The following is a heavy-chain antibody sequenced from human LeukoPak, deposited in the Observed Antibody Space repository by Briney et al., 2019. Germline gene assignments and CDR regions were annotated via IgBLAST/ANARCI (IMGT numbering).Heavy chain of an antibody. CDR3: ARGGYYYDSSGVYYFDY. Sequence: ASVKVSCKASGYTFTNYGISWVRQAPGQGLEWMGWISAYNGNTNYAQKLQGRVTMTTDTSTSTAYMELRSLRSDDTAVFYCARGGYYYDSSGVYYFDYWGQGTLVTVSS. D-gene: IGHD3-22*01. V-gene: IGHV1-18*01. CDR1: GYTFTNYG. J-gene: IGHJ4*02. CDR2: ISAYNGNT.